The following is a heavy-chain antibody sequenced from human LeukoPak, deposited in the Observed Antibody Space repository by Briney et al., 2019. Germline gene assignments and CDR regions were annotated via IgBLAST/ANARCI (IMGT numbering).Heavy chain of an antibody. V-gene: IGHV4-39*01. Sequence: SETLSLTCSASGGSISRSSYNWGWIRQPPGKGLEWIGSYYYSGRTYYNPSLKSRVTISVDTSKNQFSLKLSSVTAADTAVYYCARIITYYDFPCWFDPWGQGTLVTVSS. D-gene: IGHD3-3*01. CDR2: YYYSGRT. CDR3: ARIITYYDFPCWFDP. J-gene: IGHJ5*02. CDR1: GGSISRSSYN.